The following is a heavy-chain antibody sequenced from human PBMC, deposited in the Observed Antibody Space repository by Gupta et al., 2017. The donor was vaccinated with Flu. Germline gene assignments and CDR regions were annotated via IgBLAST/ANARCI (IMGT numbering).Heavy chain of an antibody. Sequence: TPGQGLEWVSAIGTAGDTFYPGSVKGRFTISRENARNSLFLHMNNLSAGDTAVYYCVRGLGAYYTAWGYSDYWGQGIPVTVSS. D-gene: IGHD4-17*01. CDR2: IGTAGDT. V-gene: IGHV3-13*01. J-gene: IGHJ4*02. CDR3: VRGLGAYYTAWGYSDY.